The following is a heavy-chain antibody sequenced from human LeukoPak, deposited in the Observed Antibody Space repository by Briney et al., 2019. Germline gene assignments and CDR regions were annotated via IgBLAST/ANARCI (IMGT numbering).Heavy chain of an antibody. V-gene: IGHV3-48*03. J-gene: IGHJ4*02. Sequence: SGGSLRLSCAASGFTFSSYEMKWVRQAPGKGLEWLSYISTSGTTIFYAESLKGRFTISRDNAKNSLWLQMNSLRAEDTAVYYCARRYCSSTSCLLDYWGQGTLVTVSS. CDR2: ISTSGTTI. CDR1: GFTFSSYE. CDR3: ARRYCSSTSCLLDY. D-gene: IGHD2-2*01.